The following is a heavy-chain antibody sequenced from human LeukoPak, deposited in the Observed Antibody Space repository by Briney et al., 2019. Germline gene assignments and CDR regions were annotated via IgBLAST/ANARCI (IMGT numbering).Heavy chain of an antibody. CDR3: SRGVDQYKGGNS. Sequence: SETLSLTCTVSGGSISSSSYYWGWIRQPLGKGLEWIGEIHPSGNTDYNPSLKSRVTISLDTSKNQFSLKLTSVTAADTAVYYCSRGVDQYKGGNSWGQGTPVTVSS. V-gene: IGHV4-39*07. J-gene: IGHJ4*02. D-gene: IGHD1-1*01. CDR1: GGSISSSSYY. CDR2: IHPSGNT.